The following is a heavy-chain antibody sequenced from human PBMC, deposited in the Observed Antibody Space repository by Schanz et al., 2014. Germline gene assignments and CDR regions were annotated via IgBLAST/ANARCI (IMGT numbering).Heavy chain of an antibody. CDR3: ARGVRIDY. V-gene: IGHV3-23*01. J-gene: IGHJ4*02. D-gene: IGHD3-3*01. CDR1: GVTFSSYA. CDR2: ISGSGAGT. Sequence: EVQLLESGGGFVQPGGSLRLSCVASGVTFSSYAMSWVRQASGKGLEWVSAISGSGAGTFYADSVKGRFTISRDNSENTLYLQMNSLTAEDTAVYYCARGVRIDYWGQGTLVTVSS.